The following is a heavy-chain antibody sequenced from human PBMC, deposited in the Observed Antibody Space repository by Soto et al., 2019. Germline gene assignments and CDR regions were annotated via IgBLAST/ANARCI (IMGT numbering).Heavy chain of an antibody. Sequence: ASVKVSCKASGYTFTSYAMHWVRQAPGQRLEWMGWINAGNGNTKYSQKFQGRVTITRDTSASTAYMELSSLRSEDTAVYYCARDLLQITMVRGVIITNPQYYFDYWGQGTLVTVSS. J-gene: IGHJ4*02. CDR2: INAGNGNT. D-gene: IGHD3-10*01. CDR3: ARDLLQITMVRGVIITNPQYYFDY. CDR1: GYTFTSYA. V-gene: IGHV1-3*01.